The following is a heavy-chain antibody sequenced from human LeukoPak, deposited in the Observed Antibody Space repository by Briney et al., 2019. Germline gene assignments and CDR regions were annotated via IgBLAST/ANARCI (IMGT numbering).Heavy chain of an antibody. Sequence: PSETLSLTCTVSGGSITSYYWSWIRQPPGKGLEWMGCIYYNGSNNHNPSLKRRVTISVDTSKTQFSLKLNSVSAADTAVYYSARVRSVYSSSSNLGRHFDSWGQGTLVTVSS. D-gene: IGHD6-6*01. CDR3: ARVRSVYSSSSNLGRHFDS. CDR2: IYYNGSN. J-gene: IGHJ4*02. V-gene: IGHV4-59*01. CDR1: GGSITSYY.